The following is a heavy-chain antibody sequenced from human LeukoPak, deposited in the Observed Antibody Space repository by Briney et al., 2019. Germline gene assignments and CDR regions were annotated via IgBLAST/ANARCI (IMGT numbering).Heavy chain of an antibody. J-gene: IGHJ6*04. V-gene: IGHV3-48*01. Sequence: GGSLRLSCVGSGFSFSSYNMKWVRQAPGKGLEWVSYISSSGSTVYYADSVRGRFTISRDNARNSLYLQMAGLTAEDTAVYYCARALDSALDVWGNGTTVTVSS. CDR3: ARALDSALDV. CDR2: ISSSGSTV. CDR1: GFSFSSYN. D-gene: IGHD3/OR15-3a*01.